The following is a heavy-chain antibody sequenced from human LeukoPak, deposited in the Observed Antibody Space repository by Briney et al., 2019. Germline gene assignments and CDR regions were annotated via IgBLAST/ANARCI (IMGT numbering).Heavy chain of an antibody. CDR2: IYASGSS. CDR3: AREGGSSRSLEN. J-gene: IGHJ4*02. D-gene: IGHD1-26*01. CDR1: GGSISSSY. V-gene: IGHV4-4*07. Sequence: SETLSLTCNVSGGSISSSYWSWIRQPAGKGLEWIGRIYASGSSNYNPSLKSRVTMSVDTSKNQFSLNLSSVTAADTAVYYCAREGGSSRSLENWGQGTLATVSS.